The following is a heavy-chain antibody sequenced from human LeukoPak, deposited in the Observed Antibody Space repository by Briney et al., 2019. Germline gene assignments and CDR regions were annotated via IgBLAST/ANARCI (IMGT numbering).Heavy chain of an antibody. D-gene: IGHD2-15*01. CDR3: ARHGATELLNDY. J-gene: IGHJ4*02. Sequence: PGGSLRLSCAASGFTVSSNYMSWVRQAPGKGLEWVSVIYSGGTTYYADSVKGRFTISRDNSKNTLCLQMNSLRAEDTAVYYCARHGATELLNDYWGQGTLVTVSS. CDR1: GFTVSSNY. CDR2: IYSGGTT. V-gene: IGHV3-53*01.